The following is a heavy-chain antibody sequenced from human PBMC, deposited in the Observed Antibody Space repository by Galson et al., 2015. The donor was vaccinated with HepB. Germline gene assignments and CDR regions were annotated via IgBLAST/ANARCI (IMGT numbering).Heavy chain of an antibody. CDR1: GGTFSSYA. Sequence: SVKVSCKASGGTFSSYAISWVRQAPGQGLEWMGGIIPIFGTANYAQKFQGRVTITADESTSTAYMGLSSLRSEDTAVYYCARDSYYDSSGYFFDYWGQGTLVTVSS. D-gene: IGHD3-22*01. CDR2: IIPIFGTA. V-gene: IGHV1-69*13. J-gene: IGHJ4*02. CDR3: ARDSYYDSSGYFFDY.